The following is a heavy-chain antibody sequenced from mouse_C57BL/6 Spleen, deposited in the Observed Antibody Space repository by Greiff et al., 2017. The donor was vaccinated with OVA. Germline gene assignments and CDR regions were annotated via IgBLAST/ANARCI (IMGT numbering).Heavy chain of an antibody. D-gene: IGHD1-1*01. CDR3: ARDGSFYFDY. CDR1: GYAFSSSW. J-gene: IGHJ2*01. V-gene: IGHV1-82*01. Sequence: QVQLQQSGPELVKPGASVKISCKASGYAFSSSWMNWVKQRPGKGLEWIGRIYPGDGDTNYNGKFKGKATLTADKSSSTAYMQLSSLTSEDSAVYVCARDGSFYFDYWGQGTTLTVSA. CDR2: IYPGDGDT.